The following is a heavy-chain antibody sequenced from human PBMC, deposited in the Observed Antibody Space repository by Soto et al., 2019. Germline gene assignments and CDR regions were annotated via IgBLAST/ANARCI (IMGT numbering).Heavy chain of an antibody. D-gene: IGHD3-22*01. V-gene: IGHV1-69*13. J-gene: IGHJ4*02. CDR2: IIPIFGTA. Sequence: SVKVSCKASGGTFSSYAISWVRQAPGQGLEWMGGIIPIFGTANYAQKFQGRVTITADESTSTAYMELSSLRSEDTAVYYCARADSAPDGLGHYDSSGYYSFPFDYWGQGTLVTVSS. CDR1: GGTFSSYA. CDR3: ARADSAPDGLGHYDSSGYYSFPFDY.